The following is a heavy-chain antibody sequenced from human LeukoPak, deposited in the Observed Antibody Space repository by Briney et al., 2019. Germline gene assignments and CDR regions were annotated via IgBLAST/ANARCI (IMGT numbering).Heavy chain of an antibody. Sequence: GGPLRLSCAASGFTFSSYWMSWVRQAPGKGLEWVANIKKDGSEKYYVDSVKGRFTISRDNSKNTLYLQMNCLRAEDTAVYYCARDRGSRLRLGAYYFDYWGQGTLVTVSS. J-gene: IGHJ4*02. V-gene: IGHV3-7*03. D-gene: IGHD3-16*01. CDR2: IKKDGSEK. CDR1: GFTFSSYW. CDR3: ARDRGSRLRLGAYYFDY.